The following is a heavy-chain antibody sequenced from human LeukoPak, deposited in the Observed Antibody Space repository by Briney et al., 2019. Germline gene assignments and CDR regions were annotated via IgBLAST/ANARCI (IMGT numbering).Heavy chain of an antibody. CDR1: GYTFTSYD. D-gene: IGHD3-16*01. V-gene: IGHV1-2*02. CDR3: ARAWGGVRDYFDY. Sequence: ASVKVSCKASGYTFTSYDINWVRQATGQGLEWMGWINPNSGGTNYAQKFQGRVTMTRDTSISTAYMELSRLRSDGTAVYSCARAWGGVRDYFDYWGQGTLVTVSS. CDR2: INPNSGGT. J-gene: IGHJ4*02.